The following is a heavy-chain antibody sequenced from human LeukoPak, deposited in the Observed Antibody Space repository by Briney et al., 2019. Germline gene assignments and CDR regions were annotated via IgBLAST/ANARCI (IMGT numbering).Heavy chain of an antibody. CDR1: GFTFSSYA. Sequence: HPGGSLRLSCTASGFTFSSYAMSWVRQAPGKGLEWVSAISGSGGSTYYADSGKGRFTISRDNSKNTLYLQMNSLRAEDTAVYYCAKDLESSGWYGDWGQGTLVTVSS. J-gene: IGHJ4*02. CDR2: ISGSGGST. CDR3: AKDLESSGWYGD. V-gene: IGHV3-23*01. D-gene: IGHD6-19*01.